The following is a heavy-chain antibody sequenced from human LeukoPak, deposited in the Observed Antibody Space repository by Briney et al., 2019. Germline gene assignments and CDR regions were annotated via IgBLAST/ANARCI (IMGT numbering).Heavy chain of an antibody. D-gene: IGHD3-22*01. CDR2: INPSGGST. V-gene: IGHV1-46*01. J-gene: IGHJ5*02. CDR3: ATPLPYGYYDSGGSNWFDP. Sequence: GASVKVSCKASGYTFTSYYMHWVRQAPGQGLEWMGIINPSGGSTSYAQKFQGRVTMTRDMSTSTVYMELSSLRSEDTAVYYCATPLPYGYYDSGGSNWFDPWGQGTLVTVSS. CDR1: GYTFTSYY.